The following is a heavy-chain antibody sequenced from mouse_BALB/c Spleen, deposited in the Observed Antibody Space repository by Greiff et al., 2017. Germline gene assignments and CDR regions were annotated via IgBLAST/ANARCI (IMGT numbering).Heavy chain of an antibody. Sequence: EVQLVESGGGLVQPGGSLKLSCAASGFTFSSYTMSWVRQTPEKRLEWVAYISNGGGSTYYPDTVKGRFTISRDNAKNTLYLQMCSLKSEDTAMYYCARQPLIYDGYDPYWYFDVWGAGTTVTVSS. CDR3: ARQPLIYDGYDPYWYFDV. J-gene: IGHJ1*01. CDR2: ISNGGGST. D-gene: IGHD2-2*01. V-gene: IGHV5-12-2*01. CDR1: GFTFSSYT.